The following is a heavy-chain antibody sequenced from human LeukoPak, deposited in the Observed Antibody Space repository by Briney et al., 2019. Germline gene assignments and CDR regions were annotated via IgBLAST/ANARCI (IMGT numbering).Heavy chain of an antibody. V-gene: IGHV3-48*01. Sequence: GGSLRLSCAASGFTFSSYSMNWVRQAPGKGLEWVSYIRSSRSTIYYADSVKGRFTISRDNAKNSLYLQMNSLRAEDTAVYYCASLGPHVLRYFDWSLDDAFDIWGQGTMVTVSS. CDR3: ASLGPHVLRYFDWSLDDAFDI. CDR1: GFTFSSYS. J-gene: IGHJ3*02. D-gene: IGHD3-9*01. CDR2: IRSSRSTI.